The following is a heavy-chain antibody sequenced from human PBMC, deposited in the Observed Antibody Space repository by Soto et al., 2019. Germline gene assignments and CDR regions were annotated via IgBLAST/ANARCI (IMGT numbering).Heavy chain of an antibody. Sequence: ASVKVSCKASGYTFTSYGISWVRQAPGQGLEWMGWISAYNGNTNYAQKLQGRVTMTTDTSTSTAYMELRSLRSDDTAVYYCERDINPYRYNWNYAGHWGQGTLVTVSS. V-gene: IGHV1-18*01. CDR3: ERDINPYRYNWNYAGH. CDR2: ISAYNGNT. J-gene: IGHJ4*02. CDR1: GYTFTSYG. D-gene: IGHD1-7*01.